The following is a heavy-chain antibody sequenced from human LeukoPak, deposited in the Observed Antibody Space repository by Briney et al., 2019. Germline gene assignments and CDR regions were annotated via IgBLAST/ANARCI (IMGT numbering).Heavy chain of an antibody. J-gene: IGHJ4*02. Sequence: GGSLRLSCAASGFXFSSYSISWVRQAPGKGLEWVSYISSDSTTIYYADSVKGRFTISRDNAKSSLYLQMNSLRDEDTAVYYCARDYDSFDYWGQGILVTVSS. CDR1: GFXFSSYS. CDR3: ARDYDSFDY. D-gene: IGHD3-9*01. CDR2: ISSDSTTI. V-gene: IGHV3-48*02.